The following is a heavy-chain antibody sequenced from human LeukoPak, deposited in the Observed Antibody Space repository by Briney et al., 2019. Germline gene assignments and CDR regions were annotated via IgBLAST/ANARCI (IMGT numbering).Heavy chain of an antibody. J-gene: IGHJ4*02. CDR3: ARHSSDYDFWSGYSDY. D-gene: IGHD3-3*01. Sequence: SETLSLTCTVSGGSISSYYWSWIRQPPGKGLEWIGYIYYSGSTNYNPSLKSRVTISVDTSKNQFSLKLSSVTAADTAVYYCARHSSDYDFWSGYSDYWGQETLVTVSS. CDR2: IYYSGST. V-gene: IGHV4-59*08. CDR1: GGSISSYY.